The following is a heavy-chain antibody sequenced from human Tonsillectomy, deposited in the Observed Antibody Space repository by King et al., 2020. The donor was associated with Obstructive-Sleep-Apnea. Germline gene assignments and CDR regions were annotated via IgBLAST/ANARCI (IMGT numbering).Heavy chain of an antibody. CDR3: ARRVGSTYQSDAFDI. CDR2: IYPGDSDT. J-gene: IGHJ3*02. D-gene: IGHD2-2*01. Sequence: QLVQSGAEVKKPGESLKISCKGSGYSFTSYWIGWVRQIPGKGLEWMGIIYPGDSDTRYSPSFQGQVTISADKSISTAYLQWSSLKASDTAMYYCARRVGSTYQSDAFDIWGQGTMVTVSS. CDR1: GYSFTSYW. V-gene: IGHV5-51*01.